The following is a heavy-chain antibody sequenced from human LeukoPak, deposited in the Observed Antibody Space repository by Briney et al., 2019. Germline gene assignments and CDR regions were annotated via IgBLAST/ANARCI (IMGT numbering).Heavy chain of an antibody. Sequence: SQTLSLTCVISGDSVSTDSAAWNWIRQSPSRGLEWLGRTYYRSKWYYDYAVSVRSRITINPDTSKNQFSLQLNSVTSEDTAVYYCARERANHFDFWGQGTLVTVSS. CDR1: GDSVSTDSAA. CDR3: ARERANHFDF. D-gene: IGHD1-26*01. J-gene: IGHJ4*02. CDR2: TYYRSKWYY. V-gene: IGHV6-1*01.